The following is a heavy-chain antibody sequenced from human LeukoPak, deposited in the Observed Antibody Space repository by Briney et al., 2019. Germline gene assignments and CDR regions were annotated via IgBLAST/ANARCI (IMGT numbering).Heavy chain of an antibody. Sequence: GGSLRLSCAASGFTFSSYAMHWVRQAPGKGLEWVAVISYDGSNKYYADSVKGRFTISRDNSKNTLYLQMNSLRAEDTAVYYCARGHRGSSWYGDAFDIWGQGTMVTVSS. CDR1: GFTFSSYA. CDR2: ISYDGSNK. D-gene: IGHD6-13*01. CDR3: ARGHRGSSWYGDAFDI. J-gene: IGHJ3*02. V-gene: IGHV3-30-3*01.